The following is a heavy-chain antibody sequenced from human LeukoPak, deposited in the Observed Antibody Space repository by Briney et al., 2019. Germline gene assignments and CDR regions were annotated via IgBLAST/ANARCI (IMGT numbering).Heavy chain of an antibody. V-gene: IGHV4-31*03. CDR1: GGSISSGVYY. J-gene: IGHJ4*02. CDR3: ARALSSWFDY. D-gene: IGHD6-13*01. Sequence: SQTLSLTCTVSGGSISSGVYYWSWIRQHPGKGLEWIGYIYYSGSTYSNPSLKSRVTMSVDTSKNQFSLKLSSVTAADTAVYYCARALSSWFDYWGQGTLVTVSS. CDR2: IYYSGST.